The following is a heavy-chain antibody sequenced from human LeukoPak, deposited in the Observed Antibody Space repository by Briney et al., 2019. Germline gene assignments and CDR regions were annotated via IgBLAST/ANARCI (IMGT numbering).Heavy chain of an antibody. Sequence: SVKVSCKASGGTFSSYAISWVRQAPGQGLEWMGGIIPIFGTANYAQKFQGRVTITADKSTSTAYMELSSLRSEDTAVYYCARDLGGIAVAGTDYWGQGTLVTVSS. V-gene: IGHV1-69*06. D-gene: IGHD6-19*01. CDR2: IIPIFGTA. CDR3: ARDLGGIAVAGTDY. CDR1: GGTFSSYA. J-gene: IGHJ4*02.